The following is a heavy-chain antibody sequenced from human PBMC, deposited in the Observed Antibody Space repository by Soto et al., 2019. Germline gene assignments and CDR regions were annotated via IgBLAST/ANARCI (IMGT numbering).Heavy chain of an antibody. V-gene: IGHV4-39*01. CDR1: GGSITSGSFY. CDR2: THYNGDT. D-gene: IGHD2-15*01. Sequence: SETLSLTCTVFGGSITSGSFYWGWIRQPPGGRLEWIGATHYNGDTHYSPSLTSRVTISVDTSKNQLSLQLGPVIAADTAVYYCARHGVHCDGGSCHPPGYRGQGTLVTVSS. J-gene: IGHJ4*02. CDR3: ARHGVHCDGGSCHPPGY.